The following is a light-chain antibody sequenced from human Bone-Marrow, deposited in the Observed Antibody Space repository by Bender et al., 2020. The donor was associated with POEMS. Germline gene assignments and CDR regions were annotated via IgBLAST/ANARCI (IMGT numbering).Light chain of an antibody. CDR3: GADHSSGGKLVYV. CDR1: SGHSNYK. V-gene: IGLV9-49*01. Sequence: QPVLTQPPSASASLGASVTLKCTLSSGHSNYKVDWYQQRPGKGPRFVMRVGTGGLVGSKGDGIPDRFSVFGSGLNRYVTIKNIQEEDESDYHCGADHSSGGKLVYVFGTGTKASV. CDR2: VGTGGLVG. J-gene: IGLJ1*01.